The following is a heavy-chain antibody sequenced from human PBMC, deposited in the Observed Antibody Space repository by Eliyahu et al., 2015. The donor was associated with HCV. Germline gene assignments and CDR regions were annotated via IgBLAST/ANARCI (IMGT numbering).Heavy chain of an antibody. CDR2: IYYSGST. D-gene: IGHD3-22*01. CDR3: ARGLTAYYDSTPHAFDI. Sequence: QVQLQESGPGLVKPSQTLSLTCTVXGGSISSGGYYWSWIRQHPGKGLEWIGYIYYSGSTYYNPSLKSRVTISVDTSKNQFSLKLSSVTAADTAVYYCARGLTAYYDSTPHAFDIWGQGTMVTVSS. J-gene: IGHJ3*02. V-gene: IGHV4-31*03. CDR1: GGSISSGGYY.